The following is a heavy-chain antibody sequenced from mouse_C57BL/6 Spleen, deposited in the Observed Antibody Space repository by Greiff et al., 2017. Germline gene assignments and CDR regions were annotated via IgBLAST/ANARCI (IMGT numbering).Heavy chain of an antibody. Sequence: EVMLVESGGGLVKPGGSLKLSCAASGFTFSSYAMSWVRQTPEKRLEWVATISDGGSYTYYPDNVKGRFTISRDNAKNNLYLQMSHLKSEDTAMYYCARGSTVVAKEFAYWGQGTLVTVSA. D-gene: IGHD1-1*01. CDR2: ISDGGSYT. J-gene: IGHJ3*01. CDR3: ARGSTVVAKEFAY. V-gene: IGHV5-4*03. CDR1: GFTFSSYA.